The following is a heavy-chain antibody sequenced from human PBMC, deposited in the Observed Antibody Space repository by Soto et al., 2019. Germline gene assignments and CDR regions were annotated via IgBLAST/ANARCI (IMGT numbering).Heavy chain of an antibody. CDR1: GFSLSTSGMC. CDR2: IDRDDDK. Sequence: SGPTLVNPTQTLTLTCTFSGFSLSTSGMCVSWIRQPPGKALEWLALIDRDDDKYYSTSLKTRLTISKDTSKNQVVFTMTNMYLVVTATYYFARDLYYCSGGSCPYYYGMDVWGQGTTVTVSS. V-gene: IGHV2-70*01. J-gene: IGHJ6*02. CDR3: ARDLYYCSGGSCPYYYGMDV. D-gene: IGHD2-15*01.